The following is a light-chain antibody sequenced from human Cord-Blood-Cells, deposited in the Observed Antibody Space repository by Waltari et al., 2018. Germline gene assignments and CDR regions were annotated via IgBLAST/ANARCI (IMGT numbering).Light chain of an antibody. CDR2: GKN. CDR3: NSRDSSGNHLV. CDR1: SLRSYY. J-gene: IGLJ2*01. V-gene: IGLV3-19*01. Sequence: SSELTQDPAVSVALGQTVRITCQGDSLRSYYASWYQQKPGKAPVLVIYGKNNRPSGIPDRFSGSSSGNTASLTITGARAEDEADYYCNSRDSSGNHLVFGGGTKRTVL.